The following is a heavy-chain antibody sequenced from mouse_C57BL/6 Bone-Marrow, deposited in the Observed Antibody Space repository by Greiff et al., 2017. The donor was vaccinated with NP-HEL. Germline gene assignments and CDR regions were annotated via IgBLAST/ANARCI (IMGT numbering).Heavy chain of an antibody. CDR2: ISSGGSYT. CDR1: GFTFSSYG. D-gene: IGHD2-4*01. Sequence: VQLKESGGDLVKPGGSLKLSCAASGFTFSSYGMSWVRQTPDKRLEWVATISSGGSYTYYPASVKGRFTISRDNAKNTLYLQMSSLMSEDTAMYYCASPYDYDVAWFAYWGRGTRVTVSA. J-gene: IGHJ3*01. V-gene: IGHV5-6*01. CDR3: ASPYDYDVAWFAY.